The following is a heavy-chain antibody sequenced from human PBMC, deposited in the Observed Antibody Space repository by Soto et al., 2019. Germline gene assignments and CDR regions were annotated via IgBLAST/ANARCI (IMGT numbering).Heavy chain of an antibody. J-gene: IGHJ4*02. CDR2: IYYSGST. D-gene: IGHD6-13*01. V-gene: IGHV4-59*08. CDR3: ARQQQQLAHDY. CDR1: GGSISSYY. Sequence: PSETLSLTCTVSGGSISSYYWSWIRQPPGKGLEWIGYIYYSGSTNYNPSLKSRVTISVDTSKNQFSLKLSSVTAADTAVYYCARQQQQLAHDYWGQGTLVTVSS.